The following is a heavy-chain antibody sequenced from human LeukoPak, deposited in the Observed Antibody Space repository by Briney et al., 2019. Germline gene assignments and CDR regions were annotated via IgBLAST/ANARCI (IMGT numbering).Heavy chain of an antibody. Sequence: SSETLSLTCTVSGGSINNYYWSWMRQPPGKGLEWIGYIYDSGSTNYNPSLQSRVTMSVDTSKNQFSLKLISVTAADTAVYYCARVRGGSGSYRRPIDSWGQGTLVTVSS. CDR3: ARVRGGSGSYRRPIDS. J-gene: IGHJ4*02. CDR2: IYDSGST. CDR1: GGSINNYY. V-gene: IGHV4-59*08. D-gene: IGHD3-10*01.